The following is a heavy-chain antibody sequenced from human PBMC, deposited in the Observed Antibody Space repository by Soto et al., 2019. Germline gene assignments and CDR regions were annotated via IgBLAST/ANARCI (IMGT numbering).Heavy chain of an antibody. J-gene: IGHJ3*02. Sequence: QVQLVQSGAEVKKPGASVKVSCKASGYTFTSYDINWVRQVTGQWLQWMGRMNPNRDNTVYAQKFQGRVTITRNTSLITAYMELSSLSFEDTAVYYCAREVRDDAFDIWGQGTMVTVSS. V-gene: IGHV1-8*01. CDR2: MNPNRDNT. CDR1: GYTFTSYD. CDR3: AREVRDDAFDI.